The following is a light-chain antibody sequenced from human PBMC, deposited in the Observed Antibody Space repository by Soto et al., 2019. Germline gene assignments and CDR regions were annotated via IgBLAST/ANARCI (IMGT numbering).Light chain of an antibody. Sequence: DVVMTQSPLSLPVTLGQPASISCRSSQSLVFRSGNIYLTWFQQSPGHAPRRLIYKVSDRESGVPDRVSGSGSDTNVTLRIRRVEPEDVVVYFCMQGTHWPFTFGQGTKLEIK. J-gene: IGKJ2*01. CDR2: KVS. V-gene: IGKV2-30*01. CDR1: QSLVFRSGNIY. CDR3: MQGTHWPFT.